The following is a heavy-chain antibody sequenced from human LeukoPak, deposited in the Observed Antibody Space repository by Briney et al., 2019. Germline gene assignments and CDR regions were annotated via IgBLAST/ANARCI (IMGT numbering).Heavy chain of an antibody. CDR1: GGSISSGGYY. CDR2: IYHSGST. CDR3: ARWGGVYYDFWSGYPDY. V-gene: IGHV4-30-2*01. D-gene: IGHD3-3*01. J-gene: IGHJ4*02. Sequence: SETLSLTCTVSGGSISSGGYYWSWIRQPPGKGLEWIGYIYHSGSTCYNPSLKSRVTISVDRSKNQFSLKLSSVTAADTAVYYCARWGGVYYDFWSGYPDYWGQGTLVTVSS.